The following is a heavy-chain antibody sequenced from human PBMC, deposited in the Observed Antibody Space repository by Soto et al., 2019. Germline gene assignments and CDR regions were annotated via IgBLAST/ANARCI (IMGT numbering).Heavy chain of an antibody. CDR3: ARAMGTANAFDI. D-gene: IGHD1-1*01. J-gene: IGHJ3*02. V-gene: IGHV3-11*01. CDR1: VFTFSDYY. Sequence: GWSLRLACASSVFTFSDYYMSWIRQAPGKGLEWVSYISSSGRTIYYADSVKGRFTISRDNAKNSLYLQMNSLRAEDTAVYYCARAMGTANAFDIWGQGTMVTVSS. CDR2: ISSSGRTI.